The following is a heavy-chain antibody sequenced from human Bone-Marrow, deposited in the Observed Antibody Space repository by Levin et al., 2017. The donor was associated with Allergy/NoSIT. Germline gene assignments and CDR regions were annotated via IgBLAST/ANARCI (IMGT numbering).Heavy chain of an antibody. CDR3: ARGTYGSFDY. D-gene: IGHD1-26*01. CDR2: ITSGSGGGL. Sequence: ETLSLTCAASGFTFSSNAMSWFRQAPGKGLEWVSHITSGSGGGLYYAHSVKGRFTISRDNSKSTLYLQMNSLRADDTALYYCARGTYGSFDYWGQGTLVTVSS. V-gene: IGHV3-23*01. J-gene: IGHJ4*02. CDR1: GFTFSSNA.